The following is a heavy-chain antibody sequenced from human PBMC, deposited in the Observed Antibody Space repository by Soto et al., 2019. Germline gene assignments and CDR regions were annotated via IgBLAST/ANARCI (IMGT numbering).Heavy chain of an antibody. CDR2: IIPIFGTA. D-gene: IGHD3-22*01. J-gene: IGHJ6*02. CDR3: ARRGVTYYYDRPFPPAYYGMDV. CDR1: GGTFSSYA. Sequence: QVQLVQSGAEVKKPGSSVKVSCKASGGTFSSYAISWVRQAPGQGLEWMGGIIPIFGTANYAQKFQGRVTITADESTSTAYMELSSLRSEDTAVYYCARRGVTYYYDRPFPPAYYGMDVWGQGTTVTVSS. V-gene: IGHV1-69*12.